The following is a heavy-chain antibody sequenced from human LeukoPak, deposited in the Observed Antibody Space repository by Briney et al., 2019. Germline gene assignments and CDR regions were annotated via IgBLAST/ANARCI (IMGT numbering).Heavy chain of an antibody. Sequence: GASVKVSCKVSGYTLTELSMHWVRQAPGKGLEWMGGFDPEDGETIYAQKFQGRVTMTEDTSTDTAYMELSSLRSEDTAVYYCATGPSYYDFWSGRIYWGQGTLVTVSS. CDR1: GYTLTELS. CDR3: ATGPSYYDFWSGRIY. D-gene: IGHD3-3*01. J-gene: IGHJ4*02. V-gene: IGHV1-24*01. CDR2: FDPEDGET.